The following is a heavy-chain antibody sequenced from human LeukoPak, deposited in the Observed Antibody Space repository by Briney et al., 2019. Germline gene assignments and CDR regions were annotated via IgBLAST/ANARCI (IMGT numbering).Heavy chain of an antibody. D-gene: IGHD5-18*01. V-gene: IGHV4-34*01. J-gene: IGHJ4*02. CDR1: GGSFSGYY. CDR3: ARPGYSYGYSY. Sequence: SETLSLTCAVYGGSFSGYYWSWIRQPPGKGLEWIGEINHSGSTNYNPSLKSRVAISVDTSKNQFSLKLSSVTAADTAVYYCARPGYSYGYSYWGQGTLVTVSS. CDR2: INHSGST.